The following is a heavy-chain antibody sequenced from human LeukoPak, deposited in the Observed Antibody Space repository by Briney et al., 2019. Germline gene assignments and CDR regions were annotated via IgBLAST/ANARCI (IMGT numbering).Heavy chain of an antibody. CDR1: GGSISSSSYY. J-gene: IGHJ4*02. CDR3: ARELYYYDSSGYYRFDY. Sequence: SETLSLTCTVSGGSISSSSYYWGWIRQPPGKGLEWIGSIYYSGSTYYNPSLKSRVTMSVDTSKNQFSLKLSSVTAADTAVYYCARELYYYDSSGYYRFDYWGQGTLVTVSS. V-gene: IGHV4-39*07. D-gene: IGHD3-22*01. CDR2: IYYSGST.